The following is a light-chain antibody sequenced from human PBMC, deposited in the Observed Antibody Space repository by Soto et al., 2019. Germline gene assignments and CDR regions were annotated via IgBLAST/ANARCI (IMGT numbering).Light chain of an antibody. J-gene: IGLJ3*02. Sequence: QSVLTQSSSASASLGSSVKLTCTLSSGHSSYIIAWHQQQPGKAPRYLMKLEGSGSYNKGSGGPDRFSGSSSGADRYLTISNLQFEDEADYYCETWDSNTHTVFGGGTKVTVL. V-gene: IGLV4-60*02. CDR1: SGHSSYI. CDR2: LEGSGSY. CDR3: ETWDSNTHTV.